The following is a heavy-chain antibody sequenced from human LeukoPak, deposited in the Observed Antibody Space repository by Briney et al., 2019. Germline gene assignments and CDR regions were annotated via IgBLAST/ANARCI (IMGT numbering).Heavy chain of an antibody. D-gene: IGHD3-22*01. CDR1: GGTFSSYA. V-gene: IGHV1-69*06. J-gene: IGHJ2*01. CDR3: ARGDDSGAHYPSRFDL. Sequence: AASVKVSCKASGGTFSSYAISWVRQAPGQGLEWMGGIIPIFGTANYAQKFQGRVTITADKSTSTAYMELSSLRSGDTAVYYCARGDDSGAHYPSRFDLWGRGTLVTVSS. CDR2: IIPIFGTA.